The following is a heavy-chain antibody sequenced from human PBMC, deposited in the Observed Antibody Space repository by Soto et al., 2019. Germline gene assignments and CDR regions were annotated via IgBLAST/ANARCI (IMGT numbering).Heavy chain of an antibody. J-gene: IGHJ4*02. D-gene: IGHD5-12*01. V-gene: IGHV3-23*01. Sequence: EVQLLDSGGGLVQPGGSLRLSCAASGFTFSNYAMNWVRQAPGKGLDWVSAISGSGGSTYYADSLKGRFTISRDNSKNTLYLQMSSLRAEDTAVYYCAKGPLGSGYDLDSWGQGTLVTVSS. CDR1: GFTFSNYA. CDR3: AKGPLGSGYDLDS. CDR2: ISGSGGST.